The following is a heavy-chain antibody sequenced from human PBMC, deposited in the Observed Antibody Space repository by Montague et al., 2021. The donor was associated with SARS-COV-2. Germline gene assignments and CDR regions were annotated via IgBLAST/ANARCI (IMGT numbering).Heavy chain of an antibody. CDR2: IFYSGKT. V-gene: IGHV4-39*01. CDR1: GGSISSSYYY. J-gene: IGHJ3*02. CDR3: ARLSWTTVGPRSDAFDI. D-gene: IGHD4-23*01. Sequence: SETLSLTCTVSGGSISSSYYYWGWIRQPPGKGLEWIGIIFYSGKTYFSPSIKSRVTLSVDTSKNQFSLNLGSVTAADTAVYYCARLSWTTVGPRSDAFDIWGQGTMVIVSS.